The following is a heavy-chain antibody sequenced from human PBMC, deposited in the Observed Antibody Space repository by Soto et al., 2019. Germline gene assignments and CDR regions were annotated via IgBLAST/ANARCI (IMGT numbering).Heavy chain of an antibody. CDR2: ISWNSGSI. CDR1: GFTFDDYA. D-gene: IGHD1-26*01. CDR3: AKRQWELLGGFDY. V-gene: IGHV3-9*01. J-gene: IGHJ4*02. Sequence: EVQLVESGGGLVQPGRSLRLSCAASGFTFDDYAMHWVRQAPGKGLEWVSGISWNSGSIGYADSVKGRFTISRDNAKNSLYLQMNSLRAEDTALYYCAKRQWELLGGFDYWGQGTLVTVSS.